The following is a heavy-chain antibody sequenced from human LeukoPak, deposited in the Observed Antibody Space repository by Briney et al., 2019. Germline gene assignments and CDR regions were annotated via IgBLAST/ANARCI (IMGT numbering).Heavy chain of an antibody. D-gene: IGHD3-9*01. CDR1: GFTFSSYA. CDR3: AKDSHYYDILTGSDY. Sequence: GGSLRLSCAASGFTFSSYAMSWVRQAPGKGLEWVSAISGSGGSTYYADSVKGRFTISRDNSENTLYLQMNSLRAEDTAVYYCAKDSHYYDILTGSDYWGQGTLVTVSS. V-gene: IGHV3-23*01. CDR2: ISGSGGST. J-gene: IGHJ4*02.